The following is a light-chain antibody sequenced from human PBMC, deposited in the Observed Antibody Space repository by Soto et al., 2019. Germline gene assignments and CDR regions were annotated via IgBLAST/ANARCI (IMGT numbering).Light chain of an antibody. CDR1: QSVSSSY. CDR2: GAS. V-gene: IGKV3-20*01. J-gene: IGKJ1*01. CDR3: QQYGSSPWT. Sequence: EIVLSQPPGTLPFFQGERATFSSRASQSVSSSYLAWYQQKPGQAPRLLIYGASSRATGIPDRFSGSGSGTDFTLTISSLEPEDFAVYYCQQYGSSPWTFGQGTKVDIK.